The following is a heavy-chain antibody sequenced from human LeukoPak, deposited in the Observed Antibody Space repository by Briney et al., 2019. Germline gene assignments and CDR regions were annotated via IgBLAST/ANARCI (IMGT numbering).Heavy chain of an antibody. D-gene: IGHD1-26*01. J-gene: IGHJ6*02. CDR1: GRSVISGTYS. CDR2: ISYSGST. CDR3: ARDVGATAYYYYGMDV. V-gene: IGHV4-61*01. Sequence: SETLSLTCTVSGRSVISGTYSWTWIRQPPGKGLEWIGYISYSGSTNYNPSLKSRVTIPMDTSRNQFSLKLKSVTAADTAVYYCARDVGATAYYYYGMDVWGQGTTVTVSS.